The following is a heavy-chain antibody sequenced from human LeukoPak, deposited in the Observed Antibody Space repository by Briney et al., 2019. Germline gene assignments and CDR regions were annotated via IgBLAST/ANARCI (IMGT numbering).Heavy chain of an antibody. CDR3: AGGTASQWLVPRAGLFY. CDR2: ISYDGRDT. Sequence: GRSLRLSCAASGFTFGSYYMDWVRQAPGKGLECVAGISYDGRDTYYADSVKGQFTISRDNSKKTLYLQMNSLRGDDTAVYYCAGGTASQWLVPRAGLFYWGQGILVSVSS. V-gene: IGHV3-30*03. CDR1: GFTFGSYY. D-gene: IGHD6-19*01. J-gene: IGHJ4*02.